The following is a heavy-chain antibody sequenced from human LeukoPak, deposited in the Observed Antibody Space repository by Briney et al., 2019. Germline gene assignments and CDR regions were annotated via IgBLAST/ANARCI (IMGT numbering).Heavy chain of an antibody. D-gene: IGHD3-16*01. V-gene: IGHV1-46*01. CDR1: GYTFTSYD. J-gene: IGHJ5*02. Sequence: GASVKVSCKASGYTFTSYDINWVRQAPGQGLEWMGIINPSGGSTSYAQKFQGRVTMTRDTSTSTVYMELSSLRSEDTAVYYCARSVWWRSRYFDPWGQGTLVTVSS. CDR3: ARSVWWRSRYFDP. CDR2: INPSGGST.